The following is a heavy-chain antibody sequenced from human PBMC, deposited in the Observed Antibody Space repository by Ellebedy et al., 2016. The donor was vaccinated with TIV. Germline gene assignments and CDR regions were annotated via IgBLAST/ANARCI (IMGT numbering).Heavy chain of an antibody. V-gene: IGHV3-21*04. CDR3: AKDSPYDPTGILDY. CDR2: ISTGICK. Sequence: PSETLSLTCAASGFTFSSHSMAWVRQAPGKGLDWVSSISTGICKYYADSVKGRFTISRDNAKNSLYLHMNSLRAEDTAVYFCAKDSPYDPTGILDYWGQGTLVTVSS. D-gene: IGHD3-10*01. J-gene: IGHJ4*02. CDR1: GFTFSSHS.